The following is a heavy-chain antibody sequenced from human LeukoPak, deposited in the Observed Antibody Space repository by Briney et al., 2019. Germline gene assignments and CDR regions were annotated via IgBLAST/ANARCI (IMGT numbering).Heavy chain of an antibody. CDR2: ISVDSNVV. Sequence: GGSLRLSCAASGFTFRSYMMNWVRQAPGEGLEWVADISVDSNVVHYADSVKGRFTISRNNARNSLFLQMNSLRDDDTAVYYCARGGLQHSLTGYISWGPRDYYYYVMDVWGQGTTVTVSS. J-gene: IGHJ6*02. CDR3: ARGGLQHSLTGYISWGPRDYYYYVMDV. D-gene: IGHD3-9*01. V-gene: IGHV3-48*02. CDR1: GFTFRSYM.